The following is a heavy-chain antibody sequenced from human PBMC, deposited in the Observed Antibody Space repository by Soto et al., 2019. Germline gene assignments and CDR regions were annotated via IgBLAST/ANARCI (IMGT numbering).Heavy chain of an antibody. CDR2: INHIGST. J-gene: IGHJ4*02. CDR1: GGSFRGYY. D-gene: IGHD6-25*01. CDR3: TRGIALKAAVQGGAPDKYFFDS. Sequence: ETLSLTCAVYGGSFRGYYWSWIRQPPGKGLEWIGEINHIGSTNYNPSLKSRVTISVDTSKNQFSLKLTSVTAADPAVYYCTRGIALKAAVQGGAPDKYFFDSWGQGILVTVSS. V-gene: IGHV4-34*01.